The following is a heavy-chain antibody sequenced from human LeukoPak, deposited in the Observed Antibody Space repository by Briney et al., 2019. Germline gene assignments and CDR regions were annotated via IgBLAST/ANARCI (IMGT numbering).Heavy chain of an antibody. CDR3: ARASSIALTDIVVVPADY. V-gene: IGHV3-20*04. Sequence: GGSLRLSCAASGFFFDDYGMSWVRQAPGKGLEWVSRINSNGGNTDYADSVKGRFTISRDNAKNSLYLQMNSLIAEDTALYYCARASSIALTDIVVVPADYWGQGTLVTVSS. CDR1: GFFFDDYG. J-gene: IGHJ4*02. D-gene: IGHD2-2*01. CDR2: INSNGGNT.